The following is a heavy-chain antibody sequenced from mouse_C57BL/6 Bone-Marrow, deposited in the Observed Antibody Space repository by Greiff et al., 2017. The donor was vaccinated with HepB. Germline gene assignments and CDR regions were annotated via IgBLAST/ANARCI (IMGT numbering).Heavy chain of an antibody. Sequence: VQLQQSGAELARPGASVKMSCKASGYTFTSYTMHWVKQRPGQGLEWIGYINPSSGYTKYNQKFKDKATLTADKSYRTAYMQLSSLTSEDSAVYYCAIWTTGSYYFDYWGQGTTLTVSS. D-gene: IGHD1-1*01. CDR3: AIWTTGSYYFDY. CDR2: INPSSGYT. V-gene: IGHV1-4*01. J-gene: IGHJ2*01. CDR1: GYTFTSYT.